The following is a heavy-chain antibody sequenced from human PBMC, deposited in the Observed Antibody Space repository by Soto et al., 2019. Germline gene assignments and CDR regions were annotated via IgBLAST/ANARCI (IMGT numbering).Heavy chain of an antibody. V-gene: IGHV1-2*02. J-gene: IGHJ4*01. D-gene: IGHD3-10*01. CDR3: VRDVGDRTGYLDY. CDR2: INGDSGVT. CDR1: GFPFTGYY. Sequence: AAVKCSFKASGFPFTGYYFHWLRQASGQGLDCMGWINGDSGVTNFAQKFRGRVTLTRDTFRSTTYMELSGVKSDDTAVYYCVRDVGDRTGYLDYWGHRTAVTVSP.